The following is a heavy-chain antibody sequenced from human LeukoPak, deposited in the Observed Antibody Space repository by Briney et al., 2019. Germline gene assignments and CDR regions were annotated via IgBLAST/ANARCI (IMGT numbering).Heavy chain of an antibody. J-gene: IGHJ4*02. CDR2: ISSTGSTI. D-gene: IGHD2/OR15-2a*01. CDR1: GFTFSAYS. Sequence: GGSLRLSCAASGFTFSAYSSRWVRQAPGKGLEWLSYISSTGSTIYYAGSVKGRFTISRDNAKNSLYLQMNSLRAEDTAVYYCVGSKAPFFYFDYWGQGILVTVSS. V-gene: IGHV3-48*01. CDR3: VGSKAPFFYFDY.